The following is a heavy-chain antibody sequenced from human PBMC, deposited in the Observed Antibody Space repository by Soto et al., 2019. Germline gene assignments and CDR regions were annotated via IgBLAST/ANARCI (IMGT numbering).Heavy chain of an antibody. Sequence: SETLSLTCTVSGGAVSNSSHYWTWIRQPPGKGLEWIGYVYYTGSTNYNLSLHSRVTISVDTSKNQFSLTLSSVTAADTAVYYCARGDGFWSGYSYLNYWGQGTPVTVSS. D-gene: IGHD3-3*01. CDR2: VYYTGST. V-gene: IGHV4-61*01. CDR1: GGAVSNSSHY. CDR3: ARGDGFWSGYSYLNY. J-gene: IGHJ4*02.